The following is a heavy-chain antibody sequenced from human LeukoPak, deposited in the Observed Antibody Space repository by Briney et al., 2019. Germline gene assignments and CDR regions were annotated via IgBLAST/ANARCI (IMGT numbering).Heavy chain of an antibody. CDR2: IYPDESNI. J-gene: IGHJ4*02. Sequence: GGSLQISCKGSGYLFPTYWIAWVRQLPGKGPEWMGIIYPDESNIRYSPSFQGQVTISADKSISTAYPQWSSLKASDTAMYYCARPPSRGYSSSFEYWGQGTLVTVSS. CDR1: GYLFPTYW. D-gene: IGHD2-2*03. V-gene: IGHV5-51*01. CDR3: ARPPSRGYSSSFEY.